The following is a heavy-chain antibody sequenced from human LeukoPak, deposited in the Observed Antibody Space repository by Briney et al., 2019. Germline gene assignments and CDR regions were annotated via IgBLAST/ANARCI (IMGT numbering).Heavy chain of an antibody. CDR2: IKQDGSEK. CDR1: QFTFSIYW. CDR3: ARVGKEGISQFMDV. V-gene: IGHV3-7*02. Sequence: GGSLRLSCAASQFTFSIYWMSCVRQAPGEGLEWVANIKQDGSEKFDVEYVKGRFTVSRDNAKDSLFLQMNSLRAEDRAVYYCARVGKEGISQFMDVWGNGTTVTVSS. J-gene: IGHJ6*03. D-gene: IGHD1-26*01.